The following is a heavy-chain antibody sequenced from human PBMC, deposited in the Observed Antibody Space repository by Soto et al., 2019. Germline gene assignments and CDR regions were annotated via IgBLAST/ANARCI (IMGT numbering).Heavy chain of an antibody. CDR3: ARAGYDILTGYYKGPGAFDI. V-gene: IGHV3-48*02. CDR2: ISSSSSTI. CDR1: GFTFSSYS. J-gene: IGHJ3*02. Sequence: SGGSLRLSCAASGFTFSSYSMNWVRQAPGKGLEWVSYISSSSSTIYYADSVKGRFTISRDNAKNSLYLQMNSLRDEDTAVYYCARAGYDILTGYYKGPGAFDIWGQGTMVTVSS. D-gene: IGHD3-9*01.